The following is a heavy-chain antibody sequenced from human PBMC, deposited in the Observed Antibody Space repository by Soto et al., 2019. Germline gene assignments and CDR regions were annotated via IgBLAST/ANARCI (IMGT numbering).Heavy chain of an antibody. CDR3: ASRPGASRAADGVDFDY. J-gene: IGHJ4*02. CDR1: GGTFSSYA. V-gene: IGHV1-69*01. D-gene: IGHD2-15*01. CDR2: IIPIFGTA. Sequence: QVQLVQSGAEVKKPGSSVKVSCKASGGTFSSYAISWVRQSPGQGLEWMGGIIPIFGTANYAQKFQGRVTITADESTSTAYMELSSLRSEDTAVYYCASRPGASRAADGVDFDYWGQGTLVTVSS.